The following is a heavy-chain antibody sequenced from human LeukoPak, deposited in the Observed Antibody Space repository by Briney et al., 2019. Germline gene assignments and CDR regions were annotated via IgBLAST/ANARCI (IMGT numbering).Heavy chain of an antibody. V-gene: IGHV3-7*01. D-gene: IGHD3-10*01. J-gene: IGHJ4*02. CDR2: IKQDGSEK. CDR3: ARDPYLSFFGEPTF. CDR1: GFTFSSYW. Sequence: PGGSLRLSCAASGFTFSSYWMSWVRQAPGKGLEWVANIKQDGSEKYYVDSVKGRFTISRDNAKDSLYLQMNSLRAEDTAVYYCARDPYLSFFGEPTFWGQGTLVTVSS.